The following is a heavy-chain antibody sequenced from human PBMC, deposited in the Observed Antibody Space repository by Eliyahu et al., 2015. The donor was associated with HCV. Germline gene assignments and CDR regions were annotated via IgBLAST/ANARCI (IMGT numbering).Heavy chain of an antibody. D-gene: IGHD5-24*01. Sequence: SGHGMHWVRQAPGKGLDWVSVISTDGSIQYYADSVKGRFTISRDDSKNTLYLQMNSLRAEDTAVYYCATTLPFNYHGVDLWGQGTTVTVSS. V-gene: IGHV3-33*03. CDR3: ATTLPFNYHGVDL. CDR2: ISTDGSIQ. CDR1: SGHG. J-gene: IGHJ6*02.